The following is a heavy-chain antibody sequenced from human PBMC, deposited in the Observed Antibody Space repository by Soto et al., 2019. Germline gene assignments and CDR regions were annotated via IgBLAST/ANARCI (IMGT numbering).Heavy chain of an antibody. D-gene: IGHD1-7*01. CDR2: INPGDSET. J-gene: IGHJ3*02. CDR3: AKYSNSFDAFDI. V-gene: IGHV5-51*01. CDR1: GYSFTSYR. Sequence: PGESLKISCKGSGYSFTSYRIGGVRQMSGKGLEWMGIINPGDSETRYSPSFQGQVTISADKSISTAYLQWNSLKASDTAMYYCAKYSNSFDAFDIWGQGTMVTVSS.